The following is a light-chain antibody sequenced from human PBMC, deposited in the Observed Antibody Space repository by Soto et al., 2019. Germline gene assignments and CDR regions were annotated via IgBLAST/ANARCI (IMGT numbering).Light chain of an antibody. V-gene: IGLV4-69*01. CDR2: VDDDGSH. CDR1: SGHSNYA. Sequence: QLVLTQSPSASASLGASVTLTCTLSSGHSNYAIAWHQQQPGRGPRYLMKVDDDGSHIKGDGIPDRFSGSSSGAERYLTISSLQSEDEADYYCQTWATGIRAFGGGTKLTVL. J-gene: IGLJ3*02. CDR3: QTWATGIRA.